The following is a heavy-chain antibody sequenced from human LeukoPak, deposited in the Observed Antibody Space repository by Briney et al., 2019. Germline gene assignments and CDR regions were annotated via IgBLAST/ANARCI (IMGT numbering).Heavy chain of an antibody. J-gene: IGHJ5*02. Sequence: GSLRLSCAASGFTFNNYAMSWVRQAPAKGLEWVSTISGSGGSTYYADSVKGRFTISRDNSRTTLYLQMNSLRAEDTAVYYCEKDRAAPATPYNWFDPWGQGALVTVSS. V-gene: IGHV3-23*01. CDR2: ISGSGGST. CDR3: EKDRAAPATPYNWFDP. D-gene: IGHD6-13*01. CDR1: GFTFNNYA.